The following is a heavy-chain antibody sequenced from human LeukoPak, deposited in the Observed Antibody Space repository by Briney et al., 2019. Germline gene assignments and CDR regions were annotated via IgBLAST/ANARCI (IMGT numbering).Heavy chain of an antibody. V-gene: IGHV3-30*02. CDR3: AKRGDTGYDFSFDS. Sequence: GGSLRLSCAASGFTFSTYAIHWLRQAPGKGLEWVAFMRYDGNFEDYVDSVKGRFTISRDNSKKTLYLQMKSLRPEDTAVYYCAKRGDTGYDFSFDSRGQGTLVIVSS. CDR2: MRYDGNFE. D-gene: IGHD5-12*01. J-gene: IGHJ4*02. CDR1: GFTFSTYA.